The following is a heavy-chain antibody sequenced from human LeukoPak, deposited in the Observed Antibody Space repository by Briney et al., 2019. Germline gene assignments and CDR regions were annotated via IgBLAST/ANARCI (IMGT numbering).Heavy chain of an antibody. Sequence: PGGSLRLSCAASGFTFSSYGMHWVRQAPGKGLEWVAVISYDGSNKYYADSVKGRLTISRDNSKNTLYLQVNSLRAEDTAVYYCARDSLYGRTGIYFDFWGQGTLVTVSS. D-gene: IGHD1-1*01. CDR1: GFTFSSYG. CDR2: ISYDGSNK. J-gene: IGHJ4*02. V-gene: IGHV3-30*03. CDR3: ARDSLYGRTGIYFDF.